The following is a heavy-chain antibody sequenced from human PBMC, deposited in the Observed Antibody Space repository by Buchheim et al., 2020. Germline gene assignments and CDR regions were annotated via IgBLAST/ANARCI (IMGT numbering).Heavy chain of an antibody. CDR1: GDSITSYF. J-gene: IGHJ5*02. D-gene: IGHD2-21*02. CDR2: IYYSGTT. Sequence: QVQLQESGPGLVKPSETLSLVCSVSGDSITSYFWTWIRQPPGKGPEWIGYIYYSGTTNYNPSLKRRVTISIDPSKNQFSLKLNSVSAADTAVYYCARGGGTAGSLLNWFDPWGQGTL. CDR3: ARGGGTAGSLLNWFDP. V-gene: IGHV4-59*12.